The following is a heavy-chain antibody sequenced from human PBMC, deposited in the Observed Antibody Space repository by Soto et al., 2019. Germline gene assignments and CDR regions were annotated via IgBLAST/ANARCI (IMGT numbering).Heavy chain of an antibody. J-gene: IGHJ3*02. V-gene: IGHV1-8*01. Sequence: ASVKVSCKASGYTFTSYDINWVRQATGQGLEWMGWMNPSSGNTGYAQKFQGRVTMTRNTSISTAYMELSSLRSEDTAVYYCAAVNLRSGYFFRGSPSFDIWGQGTMVTVSS. CDR2: MNPSSGNT. CDR3: AAVNLRSGYFFRGSPSFDI. D-gene: IGHD3-3*01. CDR1: GYTFTSYD.